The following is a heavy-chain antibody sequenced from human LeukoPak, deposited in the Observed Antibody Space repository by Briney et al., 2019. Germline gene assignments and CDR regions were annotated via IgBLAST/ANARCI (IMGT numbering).Heavy chain of an antibody. CDR3: ARDGGGSYDPEDY. Sequence: GGSLRLSCAASGFTVSSNYMSWVRQAPGKGLEWVSVIYSGGSTYYADSVKGRFTISRDNSKNTLYLQMNSLRAEDTAVYYCARDGGGSYDPEDYWGQGTLVTVSS. V-gene: IGHV3-66*01. CDR2: IYSGGST. J-gene: IGHJ4*02. CDR1: GFTVSSNY. D-gene: IGHD1-26*01.